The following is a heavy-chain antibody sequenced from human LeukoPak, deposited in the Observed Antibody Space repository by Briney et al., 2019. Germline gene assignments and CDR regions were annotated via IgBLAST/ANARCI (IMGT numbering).Heavy chain of an antibody. V-gene: IGHV4-34*01. CDR2: FNHSGST. Sequence: SETLSLTCAVYGGPFSGFYWSWIRQPPGKGLEWIGEFNHSGSTNYNPSLKSRVTISVDTSKNQFSLKLSSVTAADTAVYHCARYFDNFDYWGQGTLVTVSS. J-gene: IGHJ4*02. CDR3: ARYFDNFDY. D-gene: IGHD3-9*01. CDR1: GGPFSGFY.